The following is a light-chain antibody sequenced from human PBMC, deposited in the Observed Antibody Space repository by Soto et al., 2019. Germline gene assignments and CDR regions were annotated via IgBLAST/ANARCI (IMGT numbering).Light chain of an antibody. CDR1: SSDVGGYNF. V-gene: IGLV2-14*03. Sequence: QSALTQPASVSGSPGQSITISCTGTSSDVGGYNFVSWYQQHPGKAPKVMIYDVSDRPSGVSDCFSGSKSGNTASLTISGLQAEDEAHYYCTSYTTSSTVVFGGGTKLTVL. CDR3: TSYTTSSTVV. J-gene: IGLJ2*01. CDR2: DVS.